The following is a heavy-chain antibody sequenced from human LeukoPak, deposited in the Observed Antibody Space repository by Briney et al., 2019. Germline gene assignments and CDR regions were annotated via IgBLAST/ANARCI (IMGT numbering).Heavy chain of an antibody. CDR3: AKDQLRCYDSSGYHNRLDY. Sequence: GGALRLSCAGSGCRFSRYAMRGVGQAPGKGGEGVAAISGSGCSTYYPDSLKGRFTISRDNSTTPLYLQMNSLRAEDTAVYYCAKDQLRCYDSSGYHNRLDYWGQGTLVAVSS. V-gene: IGHV3-23*01. D-gene: IGHD3-22*01. J-gene: IGHJ4*02. CDR1: GCRFSRYA. CDR2: ISGSGCST.